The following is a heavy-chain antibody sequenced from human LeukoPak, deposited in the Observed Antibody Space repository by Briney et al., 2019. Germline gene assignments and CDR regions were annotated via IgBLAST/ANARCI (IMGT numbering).Heavy chain of an antibody. CDR2: IKSTTVGGTT. J-gene: IGHJ4*02. CDR3: TTGPGNSGY. D-gene: IGHD4-23*01. Sequence: GGSLRLSCAVSRLTFSNAWMSWARQAPGKGLEWVGRIKSTTVGGTTEYAAPVKGRFSISRDDSKNTVYLQMNSLKTEDTAVYYCTTGPGNSGYWGQGTLVTVSS. CDR1: RLTFSNAW. V-gene: IGHV3-15*01.